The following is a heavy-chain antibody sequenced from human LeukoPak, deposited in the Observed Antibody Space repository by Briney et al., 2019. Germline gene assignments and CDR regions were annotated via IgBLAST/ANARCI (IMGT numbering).Heavy chain of an antibody. CDR2: IYYSGST. J-gene: IGHJ4*02. V-gene: IGHV4-59*08. CDR3: ASHDWQQQPPGW. CDR1: GGSISYYY. D-gene: IGHD6-13*01. Sequence: SETLSLTCTVSGGSISYYYWSWIRQPPGKGLEWIGYIYYSGSTDYNPSLKSRVTISVDTSKNQFSLKLSSVTAADTAVYYCASHDWQQQPPGWWGQGTLVTVSS.